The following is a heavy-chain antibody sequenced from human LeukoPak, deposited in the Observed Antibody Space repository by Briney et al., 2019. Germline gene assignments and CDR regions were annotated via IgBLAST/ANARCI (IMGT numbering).Heavy chain of an antibody. CDR3: AKVKVPGTEDLQS. J-gene: IGHJ1*01. CDR1: GFAFSNFA. D-gene: IGHD1-1*01. Sequence: GKSLRLSCAASGFAFSNFAMHRLRQAPGKGLAWVAVISHHGKDVFYTDSVKGRFTISRDNSKNTLYLQMTSLRADDTAVYYCAKVKVPGTEDLQSWGQGTLVAVSS. CDR2: ISHHGKDV. V-gene: IGHV3-30*04.